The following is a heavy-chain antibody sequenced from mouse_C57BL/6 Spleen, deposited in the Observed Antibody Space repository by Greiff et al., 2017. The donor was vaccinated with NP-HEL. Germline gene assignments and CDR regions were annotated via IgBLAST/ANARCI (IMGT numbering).Heavy chain of an antibody. V-gene: IGHV1-59*01. Sequence: VQLQQPGAELVRPGTSVKLSCKASGYTFTSYWMHWVKQRPGQGLEWIGVIDPSDSYTNYNQKFKGKATLTVDTSSSTAYMQLSSLTSEDSAVYFCARSAQQFAYWGQGTLVTVSA. CDR1: GYTFTSYW. J-gene: IGHJ3*01. CDR2: IDPSDSYT. CDR3: ARSAQQFAY. D-gene: IGHD3-2*02.